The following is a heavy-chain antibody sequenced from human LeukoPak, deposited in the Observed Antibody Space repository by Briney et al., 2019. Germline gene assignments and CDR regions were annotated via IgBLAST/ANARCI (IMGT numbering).Heavy chain of an antibody. D-gene: IGHD6-6*01. CDR3: ARAEYSSSSASGY. CDR2: INPNSGGT. CDR1: GYTFTGYY. J-gene: IGHJ4*02. Sequence: ASVKVSCKASGYTFTGYYMHWVRQAPGQGLEWMGWINPNSGGTNYAQKFQGRVTMTRDTSISTAYMELSRLRSDDTAVYYCARAEYSSSSASGYWGQGTLVTVSS. V-gene: IGHV1-2*02.